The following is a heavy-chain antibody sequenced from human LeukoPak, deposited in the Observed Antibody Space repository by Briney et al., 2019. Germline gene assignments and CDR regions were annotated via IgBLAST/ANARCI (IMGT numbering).Heavy chain of an antibody. V-gene: IGHV4-59*01. CDR1: GGSISSYY. CDR2: IYYSGST. CDR3: ARDRGEDGYNTFDI. Sequence: SETVCLTCTVSGGSISSYYWSWVRQPPGKGLEWVGYIYYSGSTNYNPSLKSRVTISVDASKNQLSLKLSSVAAADTAVYYCARDRGEDGYNTFDIWGQGTMVTVSS. J-gene: IGHJ3*02. D-gene: IGHD5-24*01.